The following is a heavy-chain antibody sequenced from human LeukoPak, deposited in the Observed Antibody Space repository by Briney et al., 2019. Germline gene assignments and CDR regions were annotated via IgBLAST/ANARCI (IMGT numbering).Heavy chain of an antibody. D-gene: IGHD3-10*01. CDR1: GGSFSGYY. CDR2: INHSGST. V-gene: IGHV4-34*01. J-gene: IGHJ5*02. CDR3: ARRGPPRTLLRGVKSGWFDP. Sequence: SETLSLTCAVYGGSFSGYYWSWIRQPPGKGLEWIGEINHSGSTNYNPSLKSRVTISVDTSKNQFSLKLTSVTAADTAVYFCARRGPPRTLLRGVKSGWFDPWGQGTLVTVSS.